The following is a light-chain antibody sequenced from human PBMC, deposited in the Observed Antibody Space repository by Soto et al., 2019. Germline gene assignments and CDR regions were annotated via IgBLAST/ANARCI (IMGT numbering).Light chain of an antibody. CDR2: AAS. J-gene: IGKJ5*01. CDR3: QQANSFPIT. V-gene: IGKV1-12*01. Sequence: IKMTQSPSSLSASVGDRVNITCPASQSISNILNWYQQKPGKAPKLLIYAASSLQSGVPSRFSGSGSGTDFTITISSLQPEDCAIYFCQQANSFPITFGQGTRLEIK. CDR1: QSISNI.